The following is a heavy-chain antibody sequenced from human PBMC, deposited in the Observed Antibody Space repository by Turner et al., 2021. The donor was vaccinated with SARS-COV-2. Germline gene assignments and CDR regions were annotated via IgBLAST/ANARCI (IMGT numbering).Heavy chain of an antibody. D-gene: IGHD1-26*01. V-gene: IGHV3-30-3*01. CDR2: ISYDGSNK. CDR1: GFTFTSYA. J-gene: IGHJ4*02. CDR3: ARGHSGNYYYFDY. Sequence: QVQLVESGGGVVRPGRSLRLSCAASGFTFTSYAIHWVRQAPGKGLEWVALISYDGSNKYYADSVKGRFTISRDNSKNTLFLQMNSLRTEDTAVYYCARGHSGNYYYFDYWGQGTLVTVSS.